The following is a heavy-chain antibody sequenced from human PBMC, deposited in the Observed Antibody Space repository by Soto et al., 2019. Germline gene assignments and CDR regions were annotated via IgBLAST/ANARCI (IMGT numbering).Heavy chain of an antibody. D-gene: IGHD3-10*01. Sequence: PGGSLRLSCVASEFTFSSYGMHWVRQAPGKGLEWVALISYDGSNKYYADSVKGRFTISRDNSKNTLFLQMNSLRAEDTAVYYCAKVILGITGPTWAGTGGLDYWGQGTLVTVSS. CDR1: EFTFSSYG. J-gene: IGHJ4*02. V-gene: IGHV3-30*18. CDR2: ISYDGSNK. CDR3: AKVILGITGPTWAGTGGLDY.